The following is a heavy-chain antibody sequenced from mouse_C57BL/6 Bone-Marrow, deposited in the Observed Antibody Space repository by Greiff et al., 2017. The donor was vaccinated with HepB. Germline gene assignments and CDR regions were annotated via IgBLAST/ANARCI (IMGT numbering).Heavy chain of an antibody. CDR2: IYPGRGST. D-gene: IGHD1-1*01. J-gene: IGHJ2*01. V-gene: IGHV1-55*01. Sequence: QVQLQQPGAELVKPGASVKMSCKASGYTFTSYWITWVKQRPGQGLEWIGDIYPGRGSTNYNEKFKSKATLTVDTSSSTAYMQLSSLTSEDSAVYYCAREGYYYGSTDWGQGTTLTVSS. CDR1: GYTFTSYW. CDR3: AREGYYYGSTD.